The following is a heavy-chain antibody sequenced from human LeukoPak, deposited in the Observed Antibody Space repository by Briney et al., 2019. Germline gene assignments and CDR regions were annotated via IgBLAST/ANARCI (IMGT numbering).Heavy chain of an antibody. V-gene: IGHV3-11*01. D-gene: IGHD4-17*01. J-gene: IGHJ4*02. CDR3: ARDPEYSDR. CDR1: GFNFGDFY. Sequence: GGSLRLSCVGSGFNFGDFYMNWIRQAPGKGLEWISFITSSGDSIYYADSVKGRFTVFRDNAKNSLYLEMKSLRAEDTAVYFCARDPEYSDRWGQGTLVTVSS. CDR2: ITSSGDSI.